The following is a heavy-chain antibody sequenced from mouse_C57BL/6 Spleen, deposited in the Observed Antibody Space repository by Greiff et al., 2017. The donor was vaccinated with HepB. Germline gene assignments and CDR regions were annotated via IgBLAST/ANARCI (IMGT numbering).Heavy chain of an antibody. Sequence: EVQLVESGGGLVKPGGSLKLSCAASGFTFSSYAMSWVRQTPEKRLEWVATISDGGSYTYYPDNVKGRFTISRDNAKNNLYLQMSHLKSEDTAMYYWAIDRYGSSFAYWGQGTLVTVSA. V-gene: IGHV5-4*01. D-gene: IGHD1-1*01. CDR2: ISDGGSYT. J-gene: IGHJ3*01. CDR3: AIDRYGSSFAY. CDR1: GFTFSSYA.